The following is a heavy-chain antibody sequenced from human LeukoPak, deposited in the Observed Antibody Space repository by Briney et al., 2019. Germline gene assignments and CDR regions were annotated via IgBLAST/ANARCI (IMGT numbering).Heavy chain of an antibody. Sequence: GGSLRLSCAASGFTFSSYNLNWVRQAPGKGLEWVSSITTHSTYIYYADSVQGRFTISRDNAKNSLYLQMNSLRTEDTAVYYCARDVEDENSFYYMDVWGQGTTVTVSS. CDR2: ITTHSTYI. V-gene: IGHV3-21*01. J-gene: IGHJ6*03. CDR1: GFTFSSYN. CDR3: ARDVEDENSFYYMDV.